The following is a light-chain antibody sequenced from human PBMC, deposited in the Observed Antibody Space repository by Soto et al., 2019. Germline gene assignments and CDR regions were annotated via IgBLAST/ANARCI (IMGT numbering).Light chain of an antibody. J-gene: IGLJ2*01. CDR2: EVS. V-gene: IGLV2-14*01. CDR3: SSYTSNYTLEV. Sequence: QSALTQPASVSGSPGQSITISCTGTSSDVGSYNRVSWYQQHPGKAPKLMIYEVSNRPSGVSNRFSGSKSGNTASLTISGLQAEDEDDYYCSSYTSNYTLEVFGGGTKVTVL. CDR1: SSDVGSYNR.